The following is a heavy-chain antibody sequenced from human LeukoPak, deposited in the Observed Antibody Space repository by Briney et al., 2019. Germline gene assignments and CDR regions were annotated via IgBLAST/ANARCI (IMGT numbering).Heavy chain of an antibody. CDR1: GYSISSGYY. V-gene: IGHV4-38-2*01. CDR2: IYHSGST. CDR3: ARGLASYSSSSGWFDP. D-gene: IGHD6-6*01. Sequence: SETLSLTCAVSGYSISSGYYWGWIRQPRGKGLEWIGSIYHSGSTYYNPSLKSRVTISVDTSKNQFSLKLSSVTAADTAVYYCARGLASYSSSSGWFDPWGQGTLVTVSS. J-gene: IGHJ5*02.